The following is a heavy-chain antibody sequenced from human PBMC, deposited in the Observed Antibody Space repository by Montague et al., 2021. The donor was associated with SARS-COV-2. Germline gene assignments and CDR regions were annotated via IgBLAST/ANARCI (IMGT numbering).Heavy chain of an antibody. CDR2: IHTSGST. J-gene: IGHJ6*02. V-gene: IGHV4-61*02. Sequence: TRSLTCAVSGDSITSGFYYWSWLRQPAGRGLEWIGRIHTSGSTNYSPSLKTRVTISLDRSKNQFSLILSSVTAADTAVYFCARDFDWQQDPSTDYFHYGMDVWGQGATVIVSS. D-gene: IGHD3-9*01. CDR1: GDSITSGFYY. CDR3: ARDFDWQQDPSTDYFHYGMDV.